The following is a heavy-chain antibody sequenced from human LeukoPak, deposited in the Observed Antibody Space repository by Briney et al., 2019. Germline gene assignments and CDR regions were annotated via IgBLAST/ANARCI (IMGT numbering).Heavy chain of an antibody. CDR3: ARPLRLLYYFDY. D-gene: IGHD5-18*01. J-gene: IGHJ4*02. CDR2: ISGSGGST. CDR1: GFTFSSYA. Sequence: PGGSLRLSCAASGFTFSSYAMSWVRQAPGKGLEWVSAISGSGGSTYYADSVKGRFTISRDNSKNTLYLQMNSLRAGDTAVYYCARPLRLLYYFDYWGQGTLVTVSS. V-gene: IGHV3-23*01.